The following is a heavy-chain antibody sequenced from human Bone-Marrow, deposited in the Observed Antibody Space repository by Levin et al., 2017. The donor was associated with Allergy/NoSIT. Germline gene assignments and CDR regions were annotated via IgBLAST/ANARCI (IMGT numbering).Heavy chain of an antibody. CDR2: ISWNSGSI. J-gene: IGHJ3*02. Sequence: LSLTCGASGFTFDDFAMHWVRQAPGKGLEWVSGISWNSGSIGYADSMKGRFTISRDNAKNSLSLQMNSLRDEDTAFYYCVKGRSDGWYYDAPEIWGQGTMVTVSS. D-gene: IGHD6-19*01. V-gene: IGHV3-9*01. CDR1: GFTFDDFA. CDR3: VKGRSDGWYYDAPEI.